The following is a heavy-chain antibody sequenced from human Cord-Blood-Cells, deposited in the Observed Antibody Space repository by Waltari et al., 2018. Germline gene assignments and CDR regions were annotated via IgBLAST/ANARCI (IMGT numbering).Heavy chain of an antibody. Sequence: QVQLVQSGAEVKKPGASVKVSCKASGYTFTSYYMHWVRQAPGQGREWMDRANPNMGGINEAQKCQVRVTMARDRYIAKALMELSMLISEGTAVYYCARDRGGSVVVVAAFDDGGQGTRGTVSS. V-gene: IGHV1-2*06. D-gene: IGHD2-15*01. CDR1: GYTFTSYY. J-gene: IGHJ4*02. CDR3: ARDRGGSVVVVAAFDD. CDR2: ANPNMGGI.